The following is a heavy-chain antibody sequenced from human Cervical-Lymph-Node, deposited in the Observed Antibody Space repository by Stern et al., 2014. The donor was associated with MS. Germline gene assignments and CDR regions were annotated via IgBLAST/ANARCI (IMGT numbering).Heavy chain of an antibody. CDR1: GFTFTSYA. Sequence: EVQLVESGGGLVQPAGSLSLSCAASGFTFTSYAMSWVRQPPGKGLEWVSGIGGRCGTADYADSVKGRFSISRDNSRNTLYLELHSLRAEDTAVFYCARSSGFFWSSYPIDHWGQGTLVTLSS. J-gene: IGHJ4*02. CDR2: IGGRCGTA. D-gene: IGHD3-3*01. CDR3: ARSSGFFWSSYPIDH. V-gene: IGHV3-23*04.